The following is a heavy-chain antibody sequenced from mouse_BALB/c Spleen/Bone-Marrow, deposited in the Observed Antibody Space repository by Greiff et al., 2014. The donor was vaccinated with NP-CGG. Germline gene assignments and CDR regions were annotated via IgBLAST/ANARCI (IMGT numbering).Heavy chain of an antibody. CDR3: TTGTRFAY. V-gene: IGHV1-69*02. J-gene: IGHJ3*01. Sequence: QVQLQQSGAELVRPWASVKLSCKASGYTFTIYWINWVKQRPGQGLEWIGNIYPSDSYTNYNQKFKDKATLTVDKSSSTAYMQLSSPTSEDSAVYYCTTGTRFAYWGQGTLVTVSA. CDR1: GYTFTIYW. CDR2: IYPSDSYT. D-gene: IGHD4-1*01.